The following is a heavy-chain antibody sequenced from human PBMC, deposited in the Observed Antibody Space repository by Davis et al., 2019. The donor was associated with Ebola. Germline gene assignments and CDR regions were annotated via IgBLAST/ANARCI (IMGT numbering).Heavy chain of an antibody. CDR2: IYYSGST. CDR1: GGSISSYY. Sequence: PSETLSLTCTVSGGSISSYYWSWIRQPPGKGLEWIGYIYYSGSTNYNPSLKSRITILVDTSKNQFSLKLRSVTAADTAVYYCARQTRTVTTRGYYYSYMDVWGKGTTVTVSS. D-gene: IGHD4-11*01. CDR3: ARQTRTVTTRGYYYSYMDV. V-gene: IGHV4-59*08. J-gene: IGHJ6*03.